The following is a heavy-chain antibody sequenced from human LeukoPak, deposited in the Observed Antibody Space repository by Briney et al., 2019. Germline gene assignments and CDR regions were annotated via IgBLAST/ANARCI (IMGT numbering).Heavy chain of an antibody. CDR2: IYPRDGST. Sequence: ASVKVSCKASGYSFTSNYIHWVRQAPGQGLEWMGMIYPRDGSTSYAQKFQGRVTMTTDTSTSTAYMELRSLRSDDTAVYYCARDPHLGTYQLLVYYYYGMDVWGQGTTVTVSS. CDR1: GYSFTSNY. CDR3: ARDPHLGTYQLLVYYYYGMDV. D-gene: IGHD2-2*01. V-gene: IGHV1-46*01. J-gene: IGHJ6*02.